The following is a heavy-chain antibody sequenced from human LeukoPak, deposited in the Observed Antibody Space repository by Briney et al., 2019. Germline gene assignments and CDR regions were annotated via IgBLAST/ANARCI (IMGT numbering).Heavy chain of an antibody. Sequence: GGSLRLPCAASGFTFRSYEMIWVRQPPGKGLEWVSYIDSSGTTISYADSVRGRFTISRDNAKNSLYLQMSSLRAEDTAVYYCAREQTYGDYFDYWGQGTLVTVSS. D-gene: IGHD4-17*01. CDR1: GFTFRSYE. CDR2: IDSSGTTI. V-gene: IGHV3-48*03. J-gene: IGHJ4*02. CDR3: AREQTYGDYFDY.